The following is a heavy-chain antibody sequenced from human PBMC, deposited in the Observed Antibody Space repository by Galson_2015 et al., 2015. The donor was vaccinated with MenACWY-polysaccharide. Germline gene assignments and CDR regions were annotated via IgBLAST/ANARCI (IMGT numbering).Heavy chain of an antibody. CDR3: TKAGAKFCRGSSCYFNWFDP. CDR1: GFSFSTYW. Sequence: SLRLSCAASGFSFSTYWMHWVRHAPGKGLVWVSRINADGSAIDYADSVGGRFTISRDNVKNTLYLEMNSLRADDTAVYYCTKAGAKFCRGSSCYFNWFDPWGQGTLVTVSS. J-gene: IGHJ5*02. V-gene: IGHV3-74*01. D-gene: IGHD2-15*01. CDR2: INADGSAI.